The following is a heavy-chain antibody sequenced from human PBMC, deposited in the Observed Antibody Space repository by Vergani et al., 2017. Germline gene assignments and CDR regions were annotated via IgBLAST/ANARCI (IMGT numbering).Heavy chain of an antibody. CDR1: GFTFSSSG. V-gene: IGHV3-30*18. J-gene: IGHJ3*02. D-gene: IGHD2-2*01. CDR3: AKDLVSAEIPNPRNDYCSSTSCPI. Sequence: QVQLVESGGGVVQPGRSLRLSCAASGFTFSSSGMHWVRQAPVXGLEWVAVISYDGSNKYYADSVKGRFTISRDNSKNTLYLQMNSLRAEDTAVYYCAKDLVSAEIPNPRNDYCSSTSCPIWGQGTMVTVSS. CDR2: ISYDGSNK.